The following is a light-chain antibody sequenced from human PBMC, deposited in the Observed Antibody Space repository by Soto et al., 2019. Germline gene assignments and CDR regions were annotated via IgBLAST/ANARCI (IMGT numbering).Light chain of an antibody. CDR1: QNINRW. CDR3: QQYDGN. Sequence: DIQMTQSPSTLATSVGHRVTITCRASQNINRWLAWYQQKPGKAPKVLIYDASSLESGVPSRFSGSGSGTEFTLTITSLQPDDFATYYCQQYDGNFGPGTKVDFK. CDR2: DAS. J-gene: IGKJ3*01. V-gene: IGKV1-5*01.